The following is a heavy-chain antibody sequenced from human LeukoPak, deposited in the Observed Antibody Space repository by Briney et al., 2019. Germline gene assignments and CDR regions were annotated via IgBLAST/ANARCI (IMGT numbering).Heavy chain of an antibody. J-gene: IGHJ4*02. CDR1: GFTFSNYW. CDR2: INNEESSI. V-gene: IGHV3-74*01. CDR3: ARGYSSNYRVDY. Sequence: PGGSLRLSCAVSGFTFSNYWVHWVRQAPGKGLVWVSRINNEESSITYADSVKGRFTISRDNAKNTLYLQMNSLRVEDTAVYYCARGYSSNYRVDYWGQGTLVTVSS. D-gene: IGHD6-13*01.